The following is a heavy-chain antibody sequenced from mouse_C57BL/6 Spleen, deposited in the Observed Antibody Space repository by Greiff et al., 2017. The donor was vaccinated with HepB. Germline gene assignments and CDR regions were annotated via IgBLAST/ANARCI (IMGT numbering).Heavy chain of an antibody. CDR1: GYTFTSYG. D-gene: IGHD1-1*01. CDR2: IYPRSGNT. V-gene: IGHV1-81*01. Sequence: QVQLQQSGAELARPGASVKLSCKASGYTFTSYGISWVKQRTGQGLEWIGEIYPRSGNTYYNEKFKGKATLTADKSSSTAYMELRSLTSEDSAVYSSARTNYYCSRYFDVWGTGTTVTVST. CDR3: ARTNYYCSRYFDV. J-gene: IGHJ1*03.